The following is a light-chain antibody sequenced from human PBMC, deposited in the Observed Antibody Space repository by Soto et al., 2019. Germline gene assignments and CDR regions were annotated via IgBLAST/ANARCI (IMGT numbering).Light chain of an antibody. J-gene: IGKJ2*01. V-gene: IGKV3D-15*01. CDR2: GAS. Sequence: EIVMTQSPATLSVSPGERATLSCRASQSVSSNLAWYQQKPGQAPRLLIYGASIRATGIPARFSGSGSGTEFTLTISSLQSADFAVYYCQQYNNWPPRYTFGQGTKLEIK. CDR3: QQYNNWPPRYT. CDR1: QSVSSN.